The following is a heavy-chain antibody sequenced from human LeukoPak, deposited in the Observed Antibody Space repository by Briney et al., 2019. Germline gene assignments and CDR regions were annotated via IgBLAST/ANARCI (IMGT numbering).Heavy chain of an antibody. D-gene: IGHD5-18*01. CDR3: APTYSYTRGGYDY. CDR2: INYSWHT. Sequence: PSETLSLTCAVYGGSFSGYYWSWIRQPPGKGLEWIGSINYSWHTYYNPSLESRVTISVDSSKNQFSLKVTSVTAADTALYYCAPTYSYTRGGYDYWGPGTLATVSS. J-gene: IGHJ4*02. CDR1: GGSFSGYY. V-gene: IGHV4-34*01.